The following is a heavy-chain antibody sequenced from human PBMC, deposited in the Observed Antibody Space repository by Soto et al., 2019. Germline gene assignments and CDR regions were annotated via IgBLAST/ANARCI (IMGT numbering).Heavy chain of an antibody. CDR3: AREAPLMVRGVIYYYYGMDV. Sequence: RASVKVSCKASGYTFTSYGISCVRQAPGQGLEWMGWISAYNGNTNYAQKLQGRVTMTTDTSTSTAYMELRSLRSDDTAVYYCAREAPLMVRGVIYYYYGMDVWGQGTTVTVSS. J-gene: IGHJ6*02. CDR1: GYTFTSYG. V-gene: IGHV1-18*01. D-gene: IGHD3-10*01. CDR2: ISAYNGNT.